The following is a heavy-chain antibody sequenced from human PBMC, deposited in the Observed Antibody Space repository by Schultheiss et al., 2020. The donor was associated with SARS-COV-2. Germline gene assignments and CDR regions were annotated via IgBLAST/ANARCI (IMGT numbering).Heavy chain of an antibody. CDR1: GYSISSGYY. J-gene: IGHJ3*02. V-gene: IGHV4-38-2*01. D-gene: IGHD4-17*01. CDR3: ARHGDYGDYVVAFDI. CDR2: IYHSGST. Sequence: SETLSLTCAVSGYSISSGYYWGWIRQPPGKGLEWIGSIYHSGSTYYNPSLKSRVTISVDTSKNQFSLKLSSVTAADTAVYYCARHGDYGDYVVAFDIWGQGTMVTVSS.